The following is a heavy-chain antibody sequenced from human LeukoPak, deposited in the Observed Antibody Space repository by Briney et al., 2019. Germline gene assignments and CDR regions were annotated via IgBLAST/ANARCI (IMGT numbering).Heavy chain of an antibody. CDR2: INPSGGAT. CDR3: ARSTWLLDK. Sequence: ASVKVSCKASGYTFTSYHMHWVRQAPGQGLEWMGIINPSGGATIYAQKFQGRVTMTSDTSTSTVYMELSSLRSEDTAVYYCARSTWLLDKWGQGTLVTVSS. V-gene: IGHV1-46*01. CDR1: GYTFTSYH. J-gene: IGHJ4*02. D-gene: IGHD5-12*01.